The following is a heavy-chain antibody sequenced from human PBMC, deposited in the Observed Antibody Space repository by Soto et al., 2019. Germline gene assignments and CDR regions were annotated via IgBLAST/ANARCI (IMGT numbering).Heavy chain of an antibody. Sequence: SETLSLTCAVYGGSFSYYYWTWIRQPPGKGLEWIGEINHSGSTNYKPSLKSRVTMSVDTSKNQFSLKLSSVTAADTAVYYCARGPDIVATITRSFAFWGQGILVTVSS. CDR1: GGSFSYYY. CDR3: ARGPDIVATITRSFAF. J-gene: IGHJ4*02. CDR2: INHSGST. D-gene: IGHD5-12*01. V-gene: IGHV4-34*01.